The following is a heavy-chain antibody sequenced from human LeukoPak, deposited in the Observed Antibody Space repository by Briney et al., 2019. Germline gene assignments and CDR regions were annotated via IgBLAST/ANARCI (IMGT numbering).Heavy chain of an antibody. J-gene: IGHJ3*02. V-gene: IGHV3-23*01. CDR2: IAPSGVTT. D-gene: IGHD6-13*01. CDR3: ARDWPSEWQHLPDYDAVDI. CDR1: GFTFSNYA. Sequence: GGSLRLSCAASGFTFSNYAMSWVRQAPGKGLEWVSAIAPSGVTTYYADSVKGRFTISRDNSKNTLYLQMNSLRAEDTAVYYCARDWPSEWQHLPDYDAVDIWGQGTMVTVSS.